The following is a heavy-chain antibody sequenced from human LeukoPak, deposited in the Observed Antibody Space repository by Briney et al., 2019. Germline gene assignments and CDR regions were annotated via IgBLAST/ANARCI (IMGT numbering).Heavy chain of an antibody. CDR3: AKILPPSWGLQTKFFDY. V-gene: IGHV3-23*01. J-gene: IGHJ4*02. Sequence: GGSLRLSCAASGFTFSSYAMSWVRQAPGKGLEWVSAISGSGGSTYYADSVKGRFTISRDNSKNTLYLQMNSLRAEDTAVYYCAKILPPSWGLQTKFFDYWGQGTLVTVSS. D-gene: IGHD1-26*01. CDR2: ISGSGGST. CDR1: GFTFSSYA.